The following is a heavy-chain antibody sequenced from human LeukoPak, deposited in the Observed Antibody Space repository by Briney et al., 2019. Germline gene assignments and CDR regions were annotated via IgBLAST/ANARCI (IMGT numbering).Heavy chain of an antibody. J-gene: IGHJ3*02. Sequence: ASVKVSCKASGYTFTSYGISWVRQAPGQGLEWMGWISAYNGNTNYAQKLQGRVTVTTDTSTSTAYMELRSLRSDDTAVYYCARDEGYYDSSGPNDAFDIWGQGTMVTVSS. D-gene: IGHD3-22*01. CDR1: GYTFTSYG. CDR3: ARDEGYYDSSGPNDAFDI. CDR2: ISAYNGNT. V-gene: IGHV1-18*01.